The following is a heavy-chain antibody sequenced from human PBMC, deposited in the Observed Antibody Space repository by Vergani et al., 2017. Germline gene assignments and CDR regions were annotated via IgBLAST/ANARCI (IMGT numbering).Heavy chain of an antibody. D-gene: IGHD2-2*01. CDR1: GGSFNTYY. J-gene: IGHJ6*03. Sequence: QVQLEESGPGLVKPSETLSLTCTVSGGSFNTYYWSWIRQSPGKGLEWIGYIYSTGSTNYNPSLNSRVTMSVDTSKNQFSLKLSSVTAADTAVYYCARGNRYCSSTSCYSYYMDVWGKGTTVTVSS. CDR2: IYSTGST. V-gene: IGHV4-59*13. CDR3: ARGNRYCSSTSCYSYYMDV.